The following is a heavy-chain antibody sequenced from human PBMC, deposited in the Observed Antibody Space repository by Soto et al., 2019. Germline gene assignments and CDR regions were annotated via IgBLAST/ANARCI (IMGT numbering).Heavy chain of an antibody. J-gene: IGHJ6*02. D-gene: IGHD3-9*01. CDR1: RYTFTGYY. CDR3: LRGGGLFGLDYYYGLDV. CDR2: INPKSGGT. V-gene: IGHV1-2*07. Sequence: QVQLVQSGAEVKQPGASVKVSCKTSRYTFTGYYMHWVRQAPGQGLEWMGWINPKSGGTNYAHKFQGRVTMTRDTSISTAYLELSGLTSDDTAVYYCLRGGGLFGLDYYYGLDVCGQGTTVTVSS.